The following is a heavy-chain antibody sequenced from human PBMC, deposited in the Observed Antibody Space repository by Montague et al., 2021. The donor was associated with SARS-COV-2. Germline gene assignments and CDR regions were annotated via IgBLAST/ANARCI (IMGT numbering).Heavy chain of an antibody. Sequence: SDPLSLPCRVSGGSINNYYWGWVRQSPGKGLEWIGYIYYSGSVTTSYNPSLKSRVSISVDTSENQFSLKLTSVTAADTAVYYCARRGGGEVFARFMYWYFDVWSRGSLVTVPS. CDR1: GGSINNYY. CDR3: ARRGGGEVFARFMYWYFDV. D-gene: IGHD2-21*01. CDR2: IYYSGSVTT. J-gene: IGHJ2*01. V-gene: IGHV4-59*13.